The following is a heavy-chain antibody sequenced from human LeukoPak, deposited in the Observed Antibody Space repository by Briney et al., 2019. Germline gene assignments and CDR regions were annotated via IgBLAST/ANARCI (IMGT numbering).Heavy chain of an antibody. D-gene: IGHD3-3*01. Sequence: GASMRVACKASGYTLKSYYMHWVRQAPEKRLEWMGIINPSGGSTSYAQKFQGRVTMTRDMSTSTVYMELSSLRSEDTAVYYCARGTYYDFWSGYYIDAGYYFDYWGQGTLVTVSS. V-gene: IGHV1-46*02. J-gene: IGHJ4*02. CDR1: GYTLKSYY. CDR3: ARGTYYDFWSGYYIDAGYYFDY. CDR2: INPSGGST.